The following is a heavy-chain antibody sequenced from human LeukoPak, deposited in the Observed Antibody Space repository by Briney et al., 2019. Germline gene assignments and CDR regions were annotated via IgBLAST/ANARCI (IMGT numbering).Heavy chain of an antibody. CDR3: ARGPAGAAAGGNFDY. CDR1: GGSISSYY. Sequence: SETLSLTCTVSGGSISSYYWSWIRQPPGKGLVWIGYIYYSGSTNYNPSLKSRVTISVDTSKNQFSLKLSSVTAADTAVYYCARGPAGAAAGGNFDYWGQGTLVTVSS. V-gene: IGHV4-59*01. D-gene: IGHD6-13*01. CDR2: IYYSGST. J-gene: IGHJ4*02.